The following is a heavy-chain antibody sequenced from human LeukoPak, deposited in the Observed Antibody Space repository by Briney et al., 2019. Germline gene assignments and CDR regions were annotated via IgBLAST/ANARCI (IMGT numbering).Heavy chain of an antibody. CDR1: GFTFSTYS. CDR2: ITSSSIYI. V-gene: IGHV3-21*01. J-gene: IGHJ4*02. CDR3: ARGIYTSSPRNPKNFFDY. Sequence: GGSLRLSCAASGFTFSTYSMNWVRQAPGKGLEWVSSITSSSIYIYYADSVKGRFTISRDNAKNSLYLQMNSLRAEDTAVYFCARGIYTSSPRNPKNFFDYWGQGTLVTVS. D-gene: IGHD2-2*02.